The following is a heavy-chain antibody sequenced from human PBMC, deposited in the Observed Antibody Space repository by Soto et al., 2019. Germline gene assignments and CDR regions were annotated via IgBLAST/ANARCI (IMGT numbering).Heavy chain of an antibody. CDR2: ISGSGGST. J-gene: IGHJ5*02. CDR1: GFTFSSYA. V-gene: IGHV3-23*01. D-gene: IGHD3-3*01. CDR3: AKDQSSITIFGVVIS. Sequence: PGGSLRLSCAASGFTFSSYAMSWVRQAPGKGLEWVSGISGSGGSTYYVDSVKGRFTISRDNSKNTLYLQMNSLRAEDTAVYYCAKDQSSITIFGVVISWGQGTLVTVSS.